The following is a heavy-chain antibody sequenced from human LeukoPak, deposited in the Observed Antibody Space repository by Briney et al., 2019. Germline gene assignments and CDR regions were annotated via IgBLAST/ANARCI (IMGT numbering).Heavy chain of an antibody. D-gene: IGHD6-19*01. CDR1: GFTFSSYSMN. CDR2: IYYSGST. J-gene: IGHJ4*02. Sequence: GSLRLSCAASGFTFSSYSMNWVRQPPGKGLEWIGSIYYSGSTYYNPSLKSRVTISVDTSKNQSSLKLSSVTAADTAVYYCARHGSGWSDYFDYWGQGTLVTVSS. CDR3: ARHGSGWSDYFDY. V-gene: IGHV4-39*01.